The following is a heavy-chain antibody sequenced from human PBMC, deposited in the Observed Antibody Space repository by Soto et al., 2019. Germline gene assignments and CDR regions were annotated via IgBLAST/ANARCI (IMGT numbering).Heavy chain of an antibody. CDR2: INPNSGDT. J-gene: IGHJ4*02. Sequence: ASVKVSCKASGYTFTGYYLHWVRQAPGQGLEWMGWINPNSGDTNYAQKFQGRVTMTRDTSISAAYMELSRLRSDDTAVFYCARAEPVYSNTWYFAHWGQGTLVTVSS. V-gene: IGHV1-2*02. CDR1: GYTFTGYY. CDR3: ARAEPVYSNTWYFAH. D-gene: IGHD6-13*01.